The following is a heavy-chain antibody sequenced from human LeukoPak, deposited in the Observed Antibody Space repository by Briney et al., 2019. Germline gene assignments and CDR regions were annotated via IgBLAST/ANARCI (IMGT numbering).Heavy chain of an antibody. Sequence: SGGSLRLSCAASGFTLSSYWMMWLRQAPGKGLERVANIRQDGSEKNYVDSVKGRFTISRENAKNSLYLQMNSLRAGDTAVYYCARVRSSTSSDIYYMDDWGKGTTVTVSS. CDR2: IRQDGSEK. CDR1: GFTLSSYW. D-gene: IGHD2-2*01. CDR3: ARVRSSTSSDIYYMDD. V-gene: IGHV3-7*01. J-gene: IGHJ6*03.